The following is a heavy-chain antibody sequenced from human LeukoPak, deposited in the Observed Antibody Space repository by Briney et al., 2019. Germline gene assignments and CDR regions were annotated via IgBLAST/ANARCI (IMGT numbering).Heavy chain of an antibody. D-gene: IGHD3-22*01. J-gene: IGHJ4*02. CDR2: IYNIGSV. Sequence: SETLSLTCTVSGASTDRRVSTNSYYWSWIRQFPGKGLEWIGNIYNIGSVTYKPSLRSRVTMSIDMSKKQLCLRLTSVTAADTAVYFCATNSSGSALDYWGQGILVTVSS. CDR3: ATNSSGSALDY. V-gene: IGHV4-61*05. CDR1: GASTDRRVSTNSYY.